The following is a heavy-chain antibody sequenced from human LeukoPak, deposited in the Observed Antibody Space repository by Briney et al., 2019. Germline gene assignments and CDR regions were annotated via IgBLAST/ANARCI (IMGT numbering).Heavy chain of an antibody. CDR2: ISAYNGNT. CDR3: ARDPLLYSSSSWFDP. J-gene: IGHJ5*02. V-gene: IGHV1-18*01. Sequence: ASVKVSCKASGYTFTSYGISWVRQAPGQGLEWMGWISAYNGNTNYAQKLQGRVTMTTDTSTSTAYMELRSLRSDDTAVYYCARDPLLYSSSSWFDPWGQGTLVTVSS. D-gene: IGHD6-13*01. CDR1: GYTFTSYG.